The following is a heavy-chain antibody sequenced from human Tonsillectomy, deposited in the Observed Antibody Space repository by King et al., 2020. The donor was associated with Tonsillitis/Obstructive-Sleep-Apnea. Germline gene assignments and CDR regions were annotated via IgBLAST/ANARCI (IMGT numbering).Heavy chain of an antibody. J-gene: IGHJ4*02. D-gene: IGHD2-2*01. CDR1: GFTFSNYG. CDR2: ISYDGFNK. V-gene: IGHV3-30*18. CDR3: TKDSGADVVPAAIAGEFDY. Sequence: VQLQESGGGVVQPGRSLRLSCAASGFTFSNYGMHWVRQAPGKGLEWVAVISYDGFNKYYADSVKGRFTISRDNSKNTLYLQMNSLRAEDTAVYYCTKDSGADVVPAAIAGEFDYWGQGTLVTVSS.